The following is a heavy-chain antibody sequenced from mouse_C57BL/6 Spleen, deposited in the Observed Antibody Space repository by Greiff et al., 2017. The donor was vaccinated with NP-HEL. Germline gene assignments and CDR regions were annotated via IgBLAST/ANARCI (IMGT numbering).Heavy chain of an antibody. CDR1: GYTFTSYW. Sequence: VKLQQPGAELVRPGSSVKLSCKASGYTFTSYWMHWVKQRPIQGLEWIGNIDPSDSETHYNQKFKDKATLTVDKSSSTAYMQLSSLTSEDSAVYYCARGGITTVVGDYWGQGTTLTVSS. D-gene: IGHD1-1*01. V-gene: IGHV1-52*01. J-gene: IGHJ2*01. CDR2: IDPSDSET. CDR3: ARGGITTVVGDY.